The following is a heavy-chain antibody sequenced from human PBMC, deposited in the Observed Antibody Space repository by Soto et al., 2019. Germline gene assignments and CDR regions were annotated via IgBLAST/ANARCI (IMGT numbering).Heavy chain of an antibody. J-gene: IGHJ4*02. CDR3: AGDPYYYGSAF. CDR2: ISSSGTTM. V-gene: IGHV3-11*01. CDR1: GFRFSDHY. D-gene: IGHD3-10*01. Sequence: QVQLVESGGGLVEPGGSLRLSCTASGFRFSDHYMTWIRQAPGKGLEWVSKISSSGTTMYYADSVKGRFTVSRDNAKNSLYLEMNSLRAKDTAVYYCAGDPYYYGSAFWGQGTLVTVSS.